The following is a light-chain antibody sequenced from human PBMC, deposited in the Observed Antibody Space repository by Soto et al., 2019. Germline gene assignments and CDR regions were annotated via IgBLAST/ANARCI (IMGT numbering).Light chain of an antibody. CDR3: GTWDSSLSAGGVV. CDR1: SFNIGNNY. CDR2: DNN. J-gene: IGLJ2*01. Sequence: QSVLTQPPSVSAAPGQKVTISCSGSSFNIGNNYVSWYQQLPGTAPKLLIHDNNKRPSGIPDRFPGSKSGTSATLGITGLQTEDEADYYCGTWDSSLSAGGVVFGGGTKLTAL. V-gene: IGLV1-51*01.